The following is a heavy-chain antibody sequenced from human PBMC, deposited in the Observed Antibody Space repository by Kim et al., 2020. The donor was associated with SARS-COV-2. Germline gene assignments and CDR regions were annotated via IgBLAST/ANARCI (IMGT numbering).Heavy chain of an antibody. CDR3: ARKVSAGTFDY. CDR2: IYSGGSST. D-gene: IGHD6-13*01. V-gene: IGHV3-23*03. CDR1: GFTFSSYA. J-gene: IGHJ4*02. Sequence: GGSLRLSCAASGFTFSSYAMSWVRQAPGKGLEWVSAIYSGGSSTYYADSVKGRFTISRDNSKNTLYLQMNSLRAEDTAVYYCARKVSAGTFDYWGQGTLVTVSS.